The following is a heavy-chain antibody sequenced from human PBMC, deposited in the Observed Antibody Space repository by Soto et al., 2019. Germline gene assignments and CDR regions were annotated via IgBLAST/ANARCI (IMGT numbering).Heavy chain of an antibody. J-gene: IGHJ4*02. CDR2: IILPFGTP. V-gene: IGHV1-69*12. CDR3: ARGPDYEGYFDY. Sequence: QVRLVQSGAEVKKPGSSVKVSCKASGGSFSNYALSWVRQAPGQGLEWMGVIILPFGTPNYAQKFQGTVTITADECMTTVYMEVSGLRSEDTAVYYCARGPDYEGYFDYWGRGTLVTVSS. CDR1: GGSFSNYA. D-gene: IGHD3-22*01.